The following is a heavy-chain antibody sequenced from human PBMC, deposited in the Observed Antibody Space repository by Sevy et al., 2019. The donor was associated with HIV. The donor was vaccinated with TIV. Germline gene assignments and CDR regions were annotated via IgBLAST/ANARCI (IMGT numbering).Heavy chain of an antibody. V-gene: IGHV3-7*03. CDR2: IKQDGSEK. J-gene: IGHJ3*02. Sequence: GGSLRLSCAASGITFSSYWMTWVRQTPGKGLAWVANIKQDGSEKYYVDSVKGRFTVSRDNAKNSLYLQMNSLRAEETAVYYCVRDKRGSYYYDSDGVDALDIWGQGTMVTVSS. CDR3: VRDKRGSYYYDSDGVDALDI. D-gene: IGHD3-22*01. CDR1: GITFSSYW.